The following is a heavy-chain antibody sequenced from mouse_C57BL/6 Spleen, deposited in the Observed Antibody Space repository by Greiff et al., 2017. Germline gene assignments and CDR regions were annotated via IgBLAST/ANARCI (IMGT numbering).Heavy chain of an antibody. D-gene: IGHD2-4*01. J-gene: IGHJ3*01. Sequence: QVTLKESGPGILQPSQTLSLTCSFSGFSLSTFGMGVGWIRQPSGKGLEWLAHIWWDDDKYYNPALKSRLTTSKDTSKNQVFLKIANVDTADTATYYCAAGDYDAAWFAYWGQGTLVTVSA. CDR1: GFSLSTFGMG. CDR2: IWWDDDK. V-gene: IGHV8-8*01. CDR3: AAGDYDAAWFAY.